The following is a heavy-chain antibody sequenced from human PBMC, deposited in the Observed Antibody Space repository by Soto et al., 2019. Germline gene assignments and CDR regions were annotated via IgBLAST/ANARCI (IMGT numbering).Heavy chain of an antibody. CDR3: ARGGVRRGIFGRQSDYYYGMDV. D-gene: IGHD3-3*01. V-gene: IGHV4-61*01. CDR1: VGSVSSGSYY. CDR2: IYYSGST. Sequence: QVQLQESGPGLVKPSETLSLTCTVSVGSVSSGSYYWSWIRQPPGKGLEWIGYIYYSGSTNYNPSLKSRVTLSVDTSKNQFSLKLSSVTAADTAVYYCARGGVRRGIFGRQSDYYYGMDVWGQGTTVTVSS. J-gene: IGHJ6*02.